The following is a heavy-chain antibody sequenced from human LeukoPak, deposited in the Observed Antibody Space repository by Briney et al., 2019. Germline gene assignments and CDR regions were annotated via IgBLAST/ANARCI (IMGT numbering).Heavy chain of an antibody. V-gene: IGHV3-23*01. Sequence: GGSLRLSCAASGFTFSSYAMSWVRQAPGKGLEWVSAISGSGGSTYYADSVKGRFTISRDNSKNTLYLQMNSLRAEDTAVYYCARDTGCAGGTCFSFYDYWGQGTLVTVSS. D-gene: IGHD2-15*01. J-gene: IGHJ4*02. CDR2: ISGSGGST. CDR3: ARDTGCAGGTCFSFYDY. CDR1: GFTFSSYA.